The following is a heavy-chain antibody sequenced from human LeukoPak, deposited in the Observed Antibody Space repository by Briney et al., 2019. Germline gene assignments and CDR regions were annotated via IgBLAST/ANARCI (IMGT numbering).Heavy chain of an antibody. CDR3: ARGRSSIAAAGTANWFDP. CDR1: GGSISSYY. J-gene: IGHJ5*02. D-gene: IGHD6-13*01. V-gene: IGHV4-59*01. Sequence: SETLSLTCTVSGGSISSYYWSWIRQPPGKGLEWIGYIYYSGSTNYNPSLKSRVTISVDTSKNQFSLKLSSVTAADTAVYYCARGRSSIAAAGTANWFDPWGQGTLVTVSS. CDR2: IYYSGST.